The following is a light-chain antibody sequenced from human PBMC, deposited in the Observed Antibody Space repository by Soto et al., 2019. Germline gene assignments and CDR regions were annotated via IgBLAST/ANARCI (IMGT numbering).Light chain of an antibody. CDR2: EVS. CDR1: SSDVGGYNY. CDR3: SSYTSISTYV. J-gene: IGLJ1*01. Sequence: QSVLTQPASVSGSPGQSITISCTGTSSDVGGYNYVSWYQQHPGKAPKLMIYEVSNRPSGVSNRFSGSKSGNTASLTISGLQAEDEAVYYCSSYTSISTYVFGTGTKVTVL. V-gene: IGLV2-14*01.